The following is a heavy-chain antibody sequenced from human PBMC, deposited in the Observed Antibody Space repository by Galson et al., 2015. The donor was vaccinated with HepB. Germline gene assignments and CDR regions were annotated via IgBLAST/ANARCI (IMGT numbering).Heavy chain of an antibody. CDR1: GFTFSSYW. D-gene: IGHD2-15*01. CDR3: ARDRPGYCSGGSCYWDY. J-gene: IGHJ4*02. V-gene: IGHV3-7*03. CDR2: IKEDGSEK. Sequence: SLRLSCAPSGFTFSSYWMSWVRQAPGKGLEWVANIKEDGSEKYCVDSVKGRFTISRDNAKNSLYLQMNSLRAEDTAVYYCARDRPGYCSGGSCYWDYWGQGTLVTVSS.